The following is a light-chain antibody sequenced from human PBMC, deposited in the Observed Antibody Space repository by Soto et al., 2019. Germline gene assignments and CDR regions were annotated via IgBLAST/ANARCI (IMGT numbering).Light chain of an antibody. Sequence: IVLTQSPATLSLYPGERATLSCRASQSVSSFLAWYQQKPGQAPRLLIYDTFNRATGIPARFSGSGSGTDFTLTISGLEPEDFAIYYCQQRSNWPPITFGQGTRLEIK. CDR1: QSVSSF. CDR3: QQRSNWPPIT. CDR2: DTF. V-gene: IGKV3-11*01. J-gene: IGKJ5*01.